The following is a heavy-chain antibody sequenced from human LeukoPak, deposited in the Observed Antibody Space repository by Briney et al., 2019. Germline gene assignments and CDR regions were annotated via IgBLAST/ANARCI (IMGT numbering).Heavy chain of an antibody. CDR3: ARPSHDLVGPYYFDY. V-gene: IGHV1-69*13. CDR1: GGTFSSYA. CDR2: IIPIFGTA. J-gene: IGHJ4*02. D-gene: IGHD3-9*01. Sequence: GASVKVSCKASGGTFSSYAISWVRQAPGQGLEWMGGIIPIFGTANYAQKFQGRVTITADESTSTAYMELSSLRSEDTAVYYCARPSHDLVGPYYFDYWGQGTLVTVSS.